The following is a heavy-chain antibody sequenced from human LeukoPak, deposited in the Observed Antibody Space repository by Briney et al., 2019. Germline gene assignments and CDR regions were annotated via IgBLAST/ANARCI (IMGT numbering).Heavy chain of an antibody. D-gene: IGHD5-18*01. V-gene: IGHV4-59*12. CDR3: AREDGTAMDNAFDI. CDR2: IYYSGST. CDR1: GGSISSYY. Sequence: SETLSLTCTVSGGSISSYYWSWLRQPPGKGLEWIGYIYYSGSTNYNPSLKSRVTISVDTSKNQFSLKLSSVTAADTAVYYCAREDGTAMDNAFDIWGQGTMVTVSS. J-gene: IGHJ3*02.